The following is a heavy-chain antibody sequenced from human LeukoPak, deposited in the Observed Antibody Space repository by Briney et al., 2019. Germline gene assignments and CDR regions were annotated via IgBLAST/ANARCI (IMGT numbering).Heavy chain of an antibody. Sequence: SETLSLTCAVSGYSISSGYYWGWIRQPPGKGLEWIGSIYHSGSTYYNPSLKSRVTISVDTSKNQFSLKLSSVTAADTAVYYCARHAGYYYYMDVWGKGTKVTVSS. V-gene: IGHV4-38-2*01. CDR3: ARHAGYYYYMDV. CDR1: GYSISSGYY. CDR2: IYHSGST. D-gene: IGHD1-14*01. J-gene: IGHJ6*03.